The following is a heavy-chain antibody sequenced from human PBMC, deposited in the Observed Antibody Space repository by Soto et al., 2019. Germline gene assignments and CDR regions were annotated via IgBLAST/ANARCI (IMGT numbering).Heavy chain of an antibody. CDR2: MNPNSGNT. J-gene: IGHJ6*02. D-gene: IGHD3-3*01. CDR1: GYTFTSYD. Sequence: GASVKVSCKASGYTFTSYDINWVRQATGQGLEWMGWMNPNSGNTGYAQKFQGRVTMTRNTSICTAYMELSSLRSEDTAVYYCARGGLLDHYYYYGMDVWGQGTTVTVSS. CDR3: ARGGLLDHYYYYGMDV. V-gene: IGHV1-8*01.